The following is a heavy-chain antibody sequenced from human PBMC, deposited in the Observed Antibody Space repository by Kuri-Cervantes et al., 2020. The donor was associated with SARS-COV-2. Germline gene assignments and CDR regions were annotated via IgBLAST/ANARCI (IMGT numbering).Heavy chain of an antibody. CDR3: ARHIVVVPAAPNWFDP. V-gene: IGHV4-59*08. Sequence: SETLSLTCTVSGGSISSYYWSWIRRPPGKGLEWIGYIYYSGSTNYNPSLKSRVTISVDTSKNQFSLKLSSVTAADTAVYYCARHIVVVPAAPNWFDPWGQGTLVTVSS. D-gene: IGHD2-2*01. J-gene: IGHJ5*02. CDR1: GGSISSYY. CDR2: IYYSGST.